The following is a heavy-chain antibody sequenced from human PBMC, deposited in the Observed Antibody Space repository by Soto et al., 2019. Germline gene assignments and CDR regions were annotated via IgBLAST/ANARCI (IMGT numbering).Heavy chain of an antibody. Sequence: EVPLLESGGGLVQPGGSLRLSCAASGFTFSSYAMSWVRQAPGKGLEWVSAISGSGGSTYYADSVKGRFTISRDNSKNTLYLQMNSLRAEDTAVYYCAKDHTGGSGSYDGSFDYWGQGTLVTVSS. CDR1: GFTFSSYA. CDR2: ISGSGGST. D-gene: IGHD3-10*01. J-gene: IGHJ4*02. CDR3: AKDHTGGSGSYDGSFDY. V-gene: IGHV3-23*01.